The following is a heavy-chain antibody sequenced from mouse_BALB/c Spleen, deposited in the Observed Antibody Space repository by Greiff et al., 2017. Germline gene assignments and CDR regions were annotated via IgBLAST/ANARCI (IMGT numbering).Heavy chain of an antibody. D-gene: IGHD2-1*01. J-gene: IGHJ2*01. V-gene: IGHV5-12-2*01. CDR2: ISNGGGST. CDR3: ARHVYGNYHYYFDY. CDR1: GFTFSSYT. Sequence: EVKLMESGGGLVQPGGSLKLSCAASGFTFSSYTMSWVRQTPEKRLEWVAYISNGGGSTYYPDTVKGRFTISRDNAKNTLYLQMSSLKSEDTAMYYCARHVYGNYHYYFDYWGQGTTLTVSS.